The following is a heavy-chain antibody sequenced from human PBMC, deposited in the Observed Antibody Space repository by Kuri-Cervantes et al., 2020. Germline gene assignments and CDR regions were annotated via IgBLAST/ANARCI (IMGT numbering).Heavy chain of an antibody. Sequence: SGPTQVKPTQTLTPTCTFSGFSLRTSGVGVGWSRQPPGKALDWLALIYWNDDKRYSPSLKSRLTITKDTSKNQVVLTMTNIDPVDTATYYCAHIRSGYSYGFPREYWGQGTLVTVSS. CDR2: IYWNDDK. CDR3: AHIRSGYSYGFPREY. J-gene: IGHJ4*02. CDR1: GFSLRTSGVG. D-gene: IGHD5-18*01. V-gene: IGHV2-5*01.